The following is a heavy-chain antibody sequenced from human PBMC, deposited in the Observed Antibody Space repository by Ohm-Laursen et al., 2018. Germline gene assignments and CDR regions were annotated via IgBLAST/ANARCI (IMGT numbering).Heavy chain of an antibody. V-gene: IGHV1-8*01. CDR2: MNPNSHNT. Sequence: ASVKVSCKASGYTFSSYDIIWVRQASGQGPEWMGWMNPNSHNTGYARKFRGRVSMTSDSSIGTAYMELYSLTSEDAAPYYCARAVRYQLLSDPWGQGTLVTVSS. J-gene: IGHJ5*02. CDR3: ARAVRYQLLSDP. CDR1: GYTFSSYD. D-gene: IGHD4-23*01.